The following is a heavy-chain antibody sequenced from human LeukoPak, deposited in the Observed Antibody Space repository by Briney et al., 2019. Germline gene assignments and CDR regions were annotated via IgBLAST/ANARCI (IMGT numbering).Heavy chain of an antibody. CDR3: ARHDYSIGVIDY. CDR2: IYYSGST. J-gene: IGHJ4*02. V-gene: IGHV4-59*08. Sequence: PSETLSLTCTVSGGSISSYYWSWIRQPPGKGLEWIGYIYYSGSTNYNPSLKSRVTISVDTSKNQFSLKLSSVTAADTAVYYCARHDYSIGVIDYWGQGTLVTVSS. CDR1: GGSISSYY. D-gene: IGHD6-19*01.